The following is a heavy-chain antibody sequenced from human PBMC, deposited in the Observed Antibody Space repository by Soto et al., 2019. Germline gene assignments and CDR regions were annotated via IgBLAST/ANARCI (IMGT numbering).Heavy chain of an antibody. J-gene: IGHJ5*02. Sequence: EVQLLESGVGLVQPGGSLRLSCAASGFTFSNYAMSWVRQAPGKGLEWVSTISGSGGSTYYADSVKGRFTISRDNSKNTLYLQMNSLRAEDTAVYYCAKDSGGRTSWYGVGFDPWGQGTLVTVSS. CDR3: AKDSGGRTSWYGVGFDP. V-gene: IGHV3-23*01. CDR1: GFTFSNYA. D-gene: IGHD6-13*01. CDR2: ISGSGGST.